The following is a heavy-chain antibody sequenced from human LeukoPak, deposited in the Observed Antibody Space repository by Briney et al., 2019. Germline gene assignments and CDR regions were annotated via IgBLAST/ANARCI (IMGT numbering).Heavy chain of an antibody. CDR3: ARTYGSGSYADY. D-gene: IGHD3-10*01. J-gene: IGHJ4*02. Sequence: SGTLSLTCAVSGGSISSSNWWSWVRPPPGKGLEWTGEIYHSGSTNYNPSLKSRVTISVDKSKNQFSLKLSSVTAADTAVYYCARTYGSGSYADYWGQGTLVTVSS. CDR2: IYHSGST. CDR1: GGSISSSNW. V-gene: IGHV4-4*02.